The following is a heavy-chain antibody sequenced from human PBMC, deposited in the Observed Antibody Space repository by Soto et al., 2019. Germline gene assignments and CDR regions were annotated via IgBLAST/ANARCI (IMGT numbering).Heavy chain of an antibody. CDR2: ISYDGSNK. V-gene: IGHV3-30*03. CDR1: GFTFSSYG. Sequence: GGSLRLSCAASGFTFSSYGMHWVRQAPGKGLEWVAVISYDGSNKYYADSVKGRFTISRDNSKNTLYLQMNSLRAEDTAVYYCAYGGNDFWSGPNTYFDYWGQGTLVTVSS. CDR3: AYGGNDFWSGPNTYFDY. J-gene: IGHJ4*02. D-gene: IGHD3-3*01.